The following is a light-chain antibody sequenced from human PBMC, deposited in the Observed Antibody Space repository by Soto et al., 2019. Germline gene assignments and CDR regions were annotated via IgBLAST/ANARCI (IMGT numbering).Light chain of an antibody. CDR3: SSYTTSCTYG. J-gene: IGLJ1*01. Sequence: QSVLTQPASVSGSPGQSITISCTGTSSDVGGYNYVSWYQQHPGKAPKLMIYDVSNRPSGVSNRFSGFKSGNTASLTISGLHAEDEAEYYCSSYTTSCTYGFGTGIKVTVL. CDR2: DVS. V-gene: IGLV2-14*03. CDR1: SSDVGGYNY.